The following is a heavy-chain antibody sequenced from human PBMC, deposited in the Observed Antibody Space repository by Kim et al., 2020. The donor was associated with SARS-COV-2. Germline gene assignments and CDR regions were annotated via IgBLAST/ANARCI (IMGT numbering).Heavy chain of an antibody. CDR1: GGSLNNYF. V-gene: IGHV4-34*01. J-gene: IGHJ5*02. D-gene: IGHD3-10*01. CDR2: INHSGST. Sequence: SETLSLTCAVYGGSLNNYFWSWIRQPPGKGLELIGEINHSGSTNYNPSLRSRVDLVVDTSKNQVSLKLSSVTAADTAVYYCARGRLSRYYYGSGNYYNDGGAVWFDPWVQGTLVTFSS. CDR3: ARGRLSRYYYGSGNYYNDGGAVWFDP.